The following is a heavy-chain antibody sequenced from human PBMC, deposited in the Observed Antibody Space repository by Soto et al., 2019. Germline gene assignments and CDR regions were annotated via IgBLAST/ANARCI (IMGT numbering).Heavy chain of an antibody. D-gene: IGHD1-1*01. CDR3: VRDGTKTLRDWFDP. J-gene: IGHJ5*02. CDR2: IYATVTT. CDR1: GDSITSIYH. V-gene: IGHV4-4*07. Sequence: SETLSLTCAVSGDSITSIYHWAWIRQPPGRGLEWNGRIYATVTTDYNPSLKSRVMMSVDTSKKQFSLKLRSVTAADTAVYYCVRDGTKTLRDWFDPWGQGISVTVSS.